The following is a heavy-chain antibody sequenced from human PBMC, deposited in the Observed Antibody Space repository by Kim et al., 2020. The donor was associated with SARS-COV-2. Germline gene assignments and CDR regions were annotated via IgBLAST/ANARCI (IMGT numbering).Heavy chain of an antibody. V-gene: IGHV4-39*01. Sequence: SETLSLTCTVSGGSISSSSYYWGWIRQPPGKGLEWIGSIHYSGSTFYNPSLKSRVTISVDTSKNQFSLKLTSVTAADTAVYYCARLGQWPSDYYYYYGMDVWGQGTTVTVSS. CDR3: ARLGQWPSDYYYYYGMDV. J-gene: IGHJ6*02. D-gene: IGHD6-19*01. CDR2: IHYSGST. CDR1: GGSISSSSYY.